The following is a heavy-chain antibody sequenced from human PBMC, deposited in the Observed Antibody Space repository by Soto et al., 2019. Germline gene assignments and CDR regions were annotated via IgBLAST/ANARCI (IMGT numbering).Heavy chain of an antibody. CDR1: GFTFSSYE. J-gene: IGHJ4*02. CDR2: ISSSGSTI. D-gene: IGHD5-12*01. CDR3: AREIMATIKFDY. Sequence: LRLSCAASGFTFSSYEMNWVRQAPGKGLEWVSYISSSGSTIYYADSVKGRFTISRDNAKNSLYLQMNGLRAEDTAVYYCAREIMATIKFDYWGQGTLVTVSS. V-gene: IGHV3-48*03.